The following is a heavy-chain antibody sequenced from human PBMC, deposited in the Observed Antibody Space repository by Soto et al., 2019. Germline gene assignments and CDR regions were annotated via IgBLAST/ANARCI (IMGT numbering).Heavy chain of an antibody. CDR1: GGSISSSSYY. CDR2: IYYSGST. V-gene: IGHV4-39*07. CDR3: ARGGGYSAARPRGPIDY. D-gene: IGHD6-6*01. J-gene: IGHJ4*02. Sequence: SETLSLTCTVSGGSISSSSYYWGWIRQPPGKGLEWIGSIYYSGSTNYNPSLKSRVTISVDTSKNQFSLKLSSVTAADTAVYYCARGGGYSAARPRGPIDYWGQGTLVTVSS.